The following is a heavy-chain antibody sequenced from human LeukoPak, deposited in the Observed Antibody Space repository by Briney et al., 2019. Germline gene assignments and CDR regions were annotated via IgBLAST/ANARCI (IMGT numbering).Heavy chain of an antibody. V-gene: IGHV4-39*07. CDR2: IYYSGST. CDR3: ARATRGLFGVVAATSTFDY. Sequence: SETLSLTCTVSGGSISSSSYYWGWIRQPPGRGLEWIGSIYYSGSTYYNPSLKSRVTISVDTSKNQFSLKLSSVTAADTAVYYCARATRGLFGVVAATSTFDYWGQGTLVTVSS. D-gene: IGHD2-15*01. J-gene: IGHJ4*02. CDR1: GGSISSSSYY.